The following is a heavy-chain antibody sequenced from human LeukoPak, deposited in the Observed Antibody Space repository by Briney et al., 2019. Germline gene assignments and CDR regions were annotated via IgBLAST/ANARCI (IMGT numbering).Heavy chain of an antibody. CDR3: ATDDFWSGYYYYMDV. CDR1: GFTFSSYA. Sequence: GGSLRLSCAASGFTFSSYAMSWVRQAPGKGLEWVSAISGSGGSTYYADSVKGRLTISRDNSKNTLYLQMNSLRAEDTAVYYCATDDFWSGYYYYMDVWGKGTTVTVSS. V-gene: IGHV3-23*01. CDR2: ISGSGGST. J-gene: IGHJ6*03. D-gene: IGHD3-3*01.